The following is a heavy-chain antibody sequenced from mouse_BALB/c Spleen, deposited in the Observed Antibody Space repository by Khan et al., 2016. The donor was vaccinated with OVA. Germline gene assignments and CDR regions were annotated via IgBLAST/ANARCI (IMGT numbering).Heavy chain of an antibody. CDR1: GFSLTSYG. V-gene: IGHV2-9*02. J-gene: IGHJ4*01. CDR2: IWAGGST. D-gene: IGHD1-1*01. Sequence: QMQLEESGPGLVAPSQSLSITCTVSGFSLTSYGVHWVRQPPEKGLEWLGVIWAGGSTNYNSALMSRLSISKDNSKSQVFLKMNSLQTDDTAMYYCAGRYYYGSSFYAMDYWGQGTSVTVSS. CDR3: AGRYYYGSSFYAMDY.